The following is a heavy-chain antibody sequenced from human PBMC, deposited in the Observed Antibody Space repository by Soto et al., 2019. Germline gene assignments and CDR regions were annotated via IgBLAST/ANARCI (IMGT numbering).Heavy chain of an antibody. Sequence: GGSLRLSCAASGFTFSDYYMSWIRQAPGKGLEWVSYISSSGSTIYYADSVKGRFTISRDNAKNSLYLQMNSLRAEDTAVYYSARFDILTGYYGNYYYYGMDVWGQGTTVTVSS. J-gene: IGHJ6*02. CDR3: ARFDILTGYYGNYYYYGMDV. CDR2: ISSSGSTI. V-gene: IGHV3-11*01. CDR1: GFTFSDYY. D-gene: IGHD3-9*01.